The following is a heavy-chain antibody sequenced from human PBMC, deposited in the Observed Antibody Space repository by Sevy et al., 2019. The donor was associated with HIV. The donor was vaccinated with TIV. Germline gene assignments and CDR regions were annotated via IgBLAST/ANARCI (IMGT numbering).Heavy chain of an antibody. CDR2: IKQDGSEK. J-gene: IGHJ4*02. V-gene: IGHV3-7*01. CDR1: AFTFSSYW. D-gene: IGHD5-12*01. CDR3: ARERDGYNYYLDY. Sequence: GGSLRLSCAASAFTFSSYWMSWVRQAPGKGLEWVANIKQDGSEKYYVDSVKGRFTISRDNAKNSLYLQMNSLRAEDTAVYYCARERDGYNYYLDYWGQGTLVTVSS.